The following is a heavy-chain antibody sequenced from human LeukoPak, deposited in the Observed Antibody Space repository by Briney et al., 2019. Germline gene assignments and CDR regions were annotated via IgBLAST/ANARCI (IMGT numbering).Heavy chain of an antibody. D-gene: IGHD3-3*01. V-gene: IGHV3-21*01. CDR3: ARHAASPYDFWSGYYTDYYYYMDV. Sequence: GGSLRLSCAASGFTFSSYSMNWVRQAPGKGLEWGSSISSSSSYIYYADSVKGRFTISRDNAKNSLYLQMNSLRAEDTAVYYCARHAASPYDFWSGYYTDYYYYMDVWGKGTTVTVSS. CDR2: ISSSSSYI. CDR1: GFTFSSYS. J-gene: IGHJ6*03.